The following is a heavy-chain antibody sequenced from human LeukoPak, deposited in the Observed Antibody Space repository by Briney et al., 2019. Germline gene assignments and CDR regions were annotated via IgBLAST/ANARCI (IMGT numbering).Heavy chain of an antibody. J-gene: IGHJ3*02. CDR1: GYTFTSYY. Sequence: GASVKVSCKASGYTFTSYYMHWVRQAPGQGLEWMGIINPSGGSTSYAQKFQGRVTMTRDTSTSTVYMELSSLRSEDTAVYYCARGTDLLQTEYYYDTAGTFDIWGQGTMVTVSS. CDR2: INPSGGST. D-gene: IGHD3-22*01. CDR3: ARGTDLLQTEYYYDTAGTFDI. V-gene: IGHV1-46*01.